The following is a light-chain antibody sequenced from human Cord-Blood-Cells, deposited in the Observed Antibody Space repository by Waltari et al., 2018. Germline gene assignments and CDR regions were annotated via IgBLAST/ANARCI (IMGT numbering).Light chain of an antibody. CDR2: DAS. Sequence: EIVLTQSPATLSLSPGERATLSCRASQSVSSYLAWYHQKPGQAPRLLIYDASNRAPGIPARFSGSGSGTDFSLTISSLEPEDFAVYYCQQRSNWLWTFGQGTKVEIK. CDR3: QQRSNWLWT. V-gene: IGKV3-11*01. J-gene: IGKJ1*01. CDR1: QSVSSY.